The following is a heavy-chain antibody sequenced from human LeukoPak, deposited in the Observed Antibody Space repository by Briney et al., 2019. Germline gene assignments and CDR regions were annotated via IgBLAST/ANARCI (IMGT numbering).Heavy chain of an antibody. CDR3: ARLRGSGNYWFDP. V-gene: IGHV4-39*01. CDR1: GGSISSSSYY. D-gene: IGHD3-10*01. CDR2: IYYSGST. J-gene: IGHJ5*02. Sequence: SETLSLTCTVSGGSISSSSYYWGWVRQPPGKGLEWIGSIYYSGSTYYNPSLKSRVTISVDTSKNQFSLKLSPVTAADTAVYYCARLRGSGNYWFDPWGQGTLVTVSS.